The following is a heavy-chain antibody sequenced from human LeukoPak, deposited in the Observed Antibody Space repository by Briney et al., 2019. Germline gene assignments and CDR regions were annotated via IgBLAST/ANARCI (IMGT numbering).Heavy chain of an antibody. D-gene: IGHD2-2*01. CDR3: ARGPGAFDI. CDR1: GFMFSSYW. Sequence: PGGSLRLSCVASGFMFSSYWMNWVRQAPGKGLVWVSRINSDGSSTSYADSVKGRFTISRDNAKNTLFLQMNSPRAEDTAVYYCARGPGAFDIWGQGTMVTVSS. CDR2: INSDGSST. V-gene: IGHV3-74*01. J-gene: IGHJ3*02.